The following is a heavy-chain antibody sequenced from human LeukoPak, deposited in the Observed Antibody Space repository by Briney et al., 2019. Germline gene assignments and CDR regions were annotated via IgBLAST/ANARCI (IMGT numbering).Heavy chain of an antibody. CDR3: ARDMWELPSDYYYDF. Sequence: ASVKVSCKASGYTFTGHYLNWLRQAPGRRLEWMGRINPNSGDTKYADKFLGRVIMTRDTSTSTAYLELNGLRSDDTASYYCARDMWELPSDYYYDFWGQGTLVTVSS. CDR1: GYTFTGHY. J-gene: IGHJ4*02. CDR2: INPNSGDT. V-gene: IGHV1-2*06. D-gene: IGHD1-26*01.